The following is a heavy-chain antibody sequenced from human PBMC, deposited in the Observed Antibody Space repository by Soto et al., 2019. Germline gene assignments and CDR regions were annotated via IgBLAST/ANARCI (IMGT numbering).Heavy chain of an antibody. CDR2: IIPIFGTA. D-gene: IGHD2-21*02. J-gene: IGHJ4*02. V-gene: IGHV1-69*06. CDR1: GGTFRSYA. CDR3: ARVDQPLLGYYFDH. Sequence: QVQLVQSGAEVKKPGSSVKVSCKASGGTFRSYAISWVRQAPGQGLEWMGGIIPIFGTANYAQKFQGRVTITAHKTTSTAYMELNSLRSEDTAVYDCARVDQPLLGYYFDHCGQGTLGAVSS.